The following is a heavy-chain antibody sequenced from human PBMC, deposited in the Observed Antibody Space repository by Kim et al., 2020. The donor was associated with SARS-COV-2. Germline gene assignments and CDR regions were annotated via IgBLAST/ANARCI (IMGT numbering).Heavy chain of an antibody. CDR2: ISDSGGGT. CDR3: ARVTWDALDDY. J-gene: IGHJ4*02. CDR1: GFTFSNYA. D-gene: IGHD1-1*01. V-gene: IGHV3-23*01. Sequence: GGSLRLSCAASGFTFSNYAMSWVRQAPGKGLEWVSAISDSGGGTYFADSVKGRFTISRDNSRNTLYLQMNSLRVEDTAVYYCARVTWDALDDYCGQGTL.